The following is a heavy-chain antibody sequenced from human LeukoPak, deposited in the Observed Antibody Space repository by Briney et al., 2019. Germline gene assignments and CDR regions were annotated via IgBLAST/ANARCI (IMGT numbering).Heavy chain of an antibody. CDR3: ARRSAAGSYFFDY. V-gene: IGHV4-59*08. Sequence: TASETLSLTCTVSGGSISSYYWSWIRQPPGKGLEWIGYIYYSGSTNYNPSLKSRLTISVDTSKNQLSLKLSSVTAADTAVYYCARRSAAGSYFFDYWGRGTLVTVSS. CDR1: GGSISSYY. CDR2: IYYSGST. D-gene: IGHD6-13*01. J-gene: IGHJ4*02.